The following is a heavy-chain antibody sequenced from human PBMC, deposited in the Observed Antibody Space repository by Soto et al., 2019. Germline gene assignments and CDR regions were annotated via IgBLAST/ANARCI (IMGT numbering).Heavy chain of an antibody. D-gene: IGHD3-10*01. Sequence: LRLSFAATGFTLIKYWIAWVRQTPGKGLEFVANIREDGKEINYVDSVKGRFTISRDNARNSLFLQMNSLRDDDTAVYYCGTDQWGGAFDIGGQGTMVTVSS. CDR3: GTDQWGGAFDI. CDR1: GFTLIKYW. V-gene: IGHV3-7*01. CDR2: IREDGKEI. J-gene: IGHJ3*02.